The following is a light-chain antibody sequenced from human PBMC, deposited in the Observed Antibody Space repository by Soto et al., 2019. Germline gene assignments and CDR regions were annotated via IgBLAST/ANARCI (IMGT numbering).Light chain of an antibody. CDR1: SSDVGGYKF. CDR2: GVS. Sequence: QSTLTQPASVSGSPGQSITISCTGTSSDVGGYKFVSWYQQHPGKAPKLMIYGVSNRPSGVSDRFSGSKSGNTASLTISGLQAEDEADYYCSSYTSSSAVVFGGGTKVTVL. V-gene: IGLV2-14*01. CDR3: SSYTSSSAVV. J-gene: IGLJ3*02.